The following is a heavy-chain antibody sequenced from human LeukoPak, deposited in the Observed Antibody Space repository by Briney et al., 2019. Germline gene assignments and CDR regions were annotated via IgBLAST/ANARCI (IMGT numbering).Heavy chain of an antibody. CDR2: MNPNSGNT. V-gene: IGHV1-8*01. J-gene: IGHJ6*02. Sequence: ASVKVSCKASGYTFTSYDINWVRQATGQGLEWMGWMNPNSGNTGYAQKFQGRVTMTRNTSISTAYMELSSLRSEDTAVYYCASTIAAASNYYGMDVWGQGTTVTVSS. CDR1: GYTFTSYD. D-gene: IGHD6-13*01. CDR3: ASTIAAASNYYGMDV.